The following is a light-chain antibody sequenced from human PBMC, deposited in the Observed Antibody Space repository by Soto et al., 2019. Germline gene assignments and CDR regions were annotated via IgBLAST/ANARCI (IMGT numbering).Light chain of an antibody. CDR2: AAS. CDR3: QQLNSYPRT. J-gene: IGKJ1*01. V-gene: IGKV1-9*01. CDR1: QGISSY. Sequence: DIQLTQSPSFLSASVGDRVTITFRASQGISSYLAWYQQKPGKAPKLLIYAASTLQSGVPSRFSGSGSRTEFTLTISSLQPEDFATYYCQQLNSYPRTFGQGTKVDNK.